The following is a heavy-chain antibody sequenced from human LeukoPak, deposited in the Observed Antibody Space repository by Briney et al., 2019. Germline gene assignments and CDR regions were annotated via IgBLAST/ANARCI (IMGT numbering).Heavy chain of an antibody. CDR2: INPNSGGT. CDR1: GYTFTGYY. Sequence: ASVKVSCKASGYTFTGYYMHWVRQAPGQGLERMGWINPNSGGTNYAQKFQGRVTMTRDTSISTAYMELSRLRSDDTAVYYCARGGGGNSWYFDYWGQGTLVTVSS. CDR3: ARGGGGNSWYFDY. D-gene: IGHD4-23*01. V-gene: IGHV1-2*02. J-gene: IGHJ4*02.